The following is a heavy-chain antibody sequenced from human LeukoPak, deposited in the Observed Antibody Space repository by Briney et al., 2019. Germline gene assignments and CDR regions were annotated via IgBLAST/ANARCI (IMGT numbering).Heavy chain of an antibody. D-gene: IGHD1-14*01. J-gene: IGHJ4*02. Sequence: PGGSLTLSCAASGFIFHRYGMLCLRRAPGKGLEWVAFIRYDGSNKYYADSVKGRFTISRDNSKNTLYLQMNSLRAEDTAVYYCAKGTPDYRGQGTLVTVSS. V-gene: IGHV3-30*02. CDR2: IRYDGSNK. CDR3: AKGTPDY. CDR1: GFIFHRYG.